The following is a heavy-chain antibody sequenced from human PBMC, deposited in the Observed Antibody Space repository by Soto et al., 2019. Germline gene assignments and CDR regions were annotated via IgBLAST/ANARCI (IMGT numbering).Heavy chain of an antibody. CDR2: IYTSRST. Sequence: SETLSLTCTVSGGSISSYYWSWIRQPAGKGLEWIGRIYTSRSTNYNPSLKSRVTMSVDTSKNQFSLKLSSVAAADTAVYYCARDQRYCSGGSCYRAFDPWGQGTLVTVSS. CDR3: ARDQRYCSGGSCYRAFDP. V-gene: IGHV4-4*07. D-gene: IGHD2-15*01. J-gene: IGHJ5*02. CDR1: GGSISSYY.